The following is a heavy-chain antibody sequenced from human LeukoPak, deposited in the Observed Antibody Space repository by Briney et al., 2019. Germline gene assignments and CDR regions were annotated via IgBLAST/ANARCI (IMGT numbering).Heavy chain of an antibody. Sequence: GGSLQISCKGSGYRFTSYWIGWVRRLPGKGLEWMGIIYPGDSDTRYSPSFQGQVTISADKSISTAYLQWSSLKASDTAMYYCASDYGDYNDAFDIWGQGTMVTVSS. CDR1: GYRFTSYW. CDR2: IYPGDSDT. J-gene: IGHJ3*02. V-gene: IGHV5-51*01. D-gene: IGHD4-17*01. CDR3: ASDYGDYNDAFDI.